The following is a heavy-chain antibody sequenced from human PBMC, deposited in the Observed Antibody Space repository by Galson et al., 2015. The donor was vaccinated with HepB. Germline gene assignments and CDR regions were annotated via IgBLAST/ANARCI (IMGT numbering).Heavy chain of an antibody. V-gene: IGHV1-24*01. J-gene: IGHJ6*03. Sequence: SVKVSCKVSGYTLTELSMHWVRQAPGKGLEWMGGFDPEDGETIYAQKFQGRVTMTEDTSTDTAYMELSSLRSEDTAVYYCATKARRSLLWFGEQLGGYYYMDVWGKGTTVTVSS. CDR3: ATKARRSLLWFGEQLGGYYYMDV. D-gene: IGHD3-10*01. CDR2: FDPEDGET. CDR1: GYTLTELS.